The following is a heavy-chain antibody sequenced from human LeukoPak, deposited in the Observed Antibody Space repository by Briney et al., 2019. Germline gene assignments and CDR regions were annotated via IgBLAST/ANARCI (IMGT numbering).Heavy chain of an antibody. CDR3: ARDPTAHSSGWYAY. J-gene: IGHJ4*02. Sequence: GGSLRLSCAASGFTFSGYSMNWVRQVPGKGLEWVSYISSSSSTIYYADPVKGRFTISRDNAKNSLYLQMNSLRAEDTAVYYCARDPTAHSSGWYAYWGQGTLVTVSS. D-gene: IGHD6-19*01. CDR2: ISSSSSTI. CDR1: GFTFSGYS. V-gene: IGHV3-48*01.